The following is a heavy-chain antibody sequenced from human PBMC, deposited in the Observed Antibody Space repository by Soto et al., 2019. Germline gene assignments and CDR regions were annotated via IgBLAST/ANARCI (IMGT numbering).Heavy chain of an antibody. Sequence: EVQLVDSGGGLVQPGGSLRLSCAASGFIFSNYVMSWVRQAPGKWLELVSSISDSGGTSYYADSVQGRFTISRDNSKNTMYLQMNSLRAEDTAIYYCAKRPRALLTFDYWGKGTLVTVSS. J-gene: IGHJ4*02. CDR3: AKRPRALLTFDY. V-gene: IGHV3-23*04. CDR2: ISDSGGTS. D-gene: IGHD1-26*01. CDR1: GFIFSNYV.